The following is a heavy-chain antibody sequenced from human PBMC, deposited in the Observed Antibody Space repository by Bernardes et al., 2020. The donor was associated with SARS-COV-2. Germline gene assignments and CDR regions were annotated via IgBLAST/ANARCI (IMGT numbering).Heavy chain of an antibody. J-gene: IGHJ6*02. CDR1: GFTFSSYG. CDR3: SGSLSYYGMDV. V-gene: IGHV3-30*03. Sequence: SLSLSCAASGFTFSSYGMHWVRQAPGKGLEWVAVISYDGSNKYYADSVKGRFTISRDNSKNTLYLQMNSLRAEDTAVYYCSGSLSYYGMDVWGQGTTVTVSS. CDR2: ISYDGSNK. D-gene: IGHD6-13*01.